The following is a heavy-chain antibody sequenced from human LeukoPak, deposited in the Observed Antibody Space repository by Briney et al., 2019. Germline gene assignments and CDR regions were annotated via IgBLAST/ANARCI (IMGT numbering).Heavy chain of an antibody. J-gene: IGHJ4*02. CDR2: IYSSGSS. CDR3: AREIEVAGRGLDY. Sequence: SETLSLTCTVSGASISGYYWSWIRQPAGKGLEWIGRIYSSGSSNYNPSLKSRITMSVDTSKNQFSLNLSSVTAADTAVYYCAREIEVAGRGLDYWGQGSLVTVSS. D-gene: IGHD6-19*01. CDR1: GASISGYY. V-gene: IGHV4-4*07.